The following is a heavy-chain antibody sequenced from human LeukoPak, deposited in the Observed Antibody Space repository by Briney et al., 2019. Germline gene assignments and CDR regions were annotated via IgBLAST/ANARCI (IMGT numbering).Heavy chain of an antibody. D-gene: IGHD3-22*01. CDR1: GFSISSGYY. J-gene: IGHJ4*02. CDR2: IYYSGST. CDR3: ARGSGYYGQDFEY. V-gene: IGHV4-38-2*02. Sequence: SETLSLTCTVSGFSISSGYYWGWIRQAPGKGLESIGNIYYSGSTYYNPSLKSRITISLDTSKYQFYLKVTSVTAADTAVYFCARGSGYYGQDFEYWGQGTLVTVSS.